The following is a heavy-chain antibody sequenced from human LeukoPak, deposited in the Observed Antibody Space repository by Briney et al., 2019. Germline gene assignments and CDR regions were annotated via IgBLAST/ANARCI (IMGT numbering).Heavy chain of an antibody. D-gene: IGHD1-26*01. CDR1: GFTFSSYG. J-gene: IGHJ4*02. Sequence: GGSLRLSCAASGFTFSSYGMHWVRQAPGKGLEWVAFIRYGGSNKYYADSVKGRFTISRDNSKNTLYLQMNSLRAEDTAVYYCAKDQAGWVVGATKEYYFDYWGQGTLVTVSS. CDR2: IRYGGSNK. V-gene: IGHV3-30*02. CDR3: AKDQAGWVVGATKEYYFDY.